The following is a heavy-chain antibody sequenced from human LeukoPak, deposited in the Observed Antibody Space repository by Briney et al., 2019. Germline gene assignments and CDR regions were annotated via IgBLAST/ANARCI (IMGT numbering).Heavy chain of an antibody. D-gene: IGHD7-27*01. CDR2: IIPIFGTA. Sequence: GASVKVSCKASGGTFSSYAISWVRQAPGQGLEWMGGIIPIFGTANYAQKFQGRVTITTDESTSTAYMELSSLRSEDTAVYYCARGALGAFDIWGQETMVTVSS. J-gene: IGHJ3*02. CDR3: ARGALGAFDI. V-gene: IGHV1-69*05. CDR1: GGTFSSYA.